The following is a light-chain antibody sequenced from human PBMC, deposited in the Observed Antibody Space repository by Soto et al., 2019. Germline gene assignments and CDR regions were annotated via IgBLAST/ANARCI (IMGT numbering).Light chain of an antibody. CDR2: GAS. J-gene: IGKJ2*01. Sequence: EIVMTQSPATVSVSPGEGATLSCRASQSVNNNLAWYQQKPGQAPRLLIHGASTRATGVPARFSGSGSGTEFPLSISSLQSEDFAVYYCQQYNDWPLYTFGQGTRLEVK. CDR3: QQYNDWPLYT. CDR1: QSVNNN. V-gene: IGKV3-15*01.